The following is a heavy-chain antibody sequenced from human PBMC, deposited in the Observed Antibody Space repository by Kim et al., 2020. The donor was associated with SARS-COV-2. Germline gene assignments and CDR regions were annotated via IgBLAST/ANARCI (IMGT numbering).Heavy chain of an antibody. Sequence: GGSLRLSCAASGFTFSSYAMHWVRQAPGKGLEWVAVIWYDGSNKYYADSVKGRFTISRDNSKNTLYLQMNSLRAEDTAVYYCAKAGPNVIAAAEPYYYG. D-gene: IGHD6-13*01. CDR3: AKAGPNVIAAAEPYYYG. CDR2: IWYDGSNK. J-gene: IGHJ6*01. CDR1: GFTFSSYA. V-gene: IGHV3-33*06.